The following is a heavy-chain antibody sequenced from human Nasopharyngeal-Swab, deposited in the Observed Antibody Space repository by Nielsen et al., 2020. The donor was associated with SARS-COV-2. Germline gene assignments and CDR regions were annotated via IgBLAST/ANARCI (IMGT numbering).Heavy chain of an antibody. D-gene: IGHD5-12*01. CDR3: VRATNLGGSLWVPDY. CDR1: GFSFRNSW. J-gene: IGHJ4*02. V-gene: IGHV3-74*01. CDR2: IKRDGSVI. Sequence: GESLKISCAASGFSFRNSWAHWVRQAPGKGLLWVSHIKRDGSVINYADVVKGRFTISRDNAKNTLYLQMNSLRAEDTALYYCVRATNLGGSLWVPDYWGQGTLVTVSS.